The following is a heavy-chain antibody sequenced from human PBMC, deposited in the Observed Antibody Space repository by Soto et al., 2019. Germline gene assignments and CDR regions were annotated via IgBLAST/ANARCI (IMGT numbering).Heavy chain of an antibody. D-gene: IGHD3-22*01. CDR1: EFTFSNYA. CDR2: ISYGGGTT. CDR3: AKNPGYYYDSSGYHLDY. V-gene: IGHV3-23*01. J-gene: IGHJ4*02. Sequence: GGSLRLSCAASEFTFSNYAMSWVRQAPGKGLEWVSAISYGGGTTYYADSVKGRFTISRDNSKNTLYLQMNSLRAEDTAVYYYAKNPGYYYDSSGYHLDYWGQGTLVTVSS.